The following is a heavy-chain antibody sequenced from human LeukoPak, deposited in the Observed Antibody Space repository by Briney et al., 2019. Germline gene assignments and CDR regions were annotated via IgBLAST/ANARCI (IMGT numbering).Heavy chain of an antibody. CDR2: ISGSGGST. CDR1: GFTFSSYA. D-gene: IGHD3-22*01. V-gene: IGHV3-23*01. Sequence: GGSLRLSCAASGFTFSSYAMSWVRQAPGKGLEWVSAISGSGGSTYYADSVKGRFTISRDNAKNSLYLQMNSLRAEDTAVYYCARDLHYYYDSSGYSGYWGQGTLVTVSS. CDR3: ARDLHYYYDSSGYSGY. J-gene: IGHJ4*02.